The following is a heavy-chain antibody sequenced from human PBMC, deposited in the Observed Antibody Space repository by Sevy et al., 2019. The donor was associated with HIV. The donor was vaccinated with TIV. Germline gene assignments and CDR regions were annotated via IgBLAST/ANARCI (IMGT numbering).Heavy chain of an antibody. Sequence: ASVKVSCKASGYTFTNYIIYWVRQAPGQRLEWMGWVNSATGDTRFSQKFQGRVIVTRDTSASTAYMQLNSLRFEDMAVYYCARDFCSGGSCYSAFVHWGQGTLVTVSS. CDR2: VNSATGDT. D-gene: IGHD2-15*01. CDR3: ARDFCSGGSCYSAFVH. V-gene: IGHV1-3*04. J-gene: IGHJ4*02. CDR1: GYTFTNYI.